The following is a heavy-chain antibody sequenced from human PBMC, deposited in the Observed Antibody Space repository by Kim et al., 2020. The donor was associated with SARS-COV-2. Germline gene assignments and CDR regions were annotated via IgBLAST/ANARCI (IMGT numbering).Heavy chain of an antibody. V-gene: IGHV1-2*02. CDR3: ATAVGVKLNYMDV. Sequence: ASVKVSCKASGYTFTAYYMHWVRQAPGQGLEWMGWINPNSGNTNYAQKFQGRVTMTRDTSISTAYMELSRLRSDDTAVYYCATAVGVKLNYMDVWGKGTTVTVSS. D-gene: IGHD1-26*01. CDR2: INPNSGNT. CDR1: GYTFTAYY. J-gene: IGHJ6*03.